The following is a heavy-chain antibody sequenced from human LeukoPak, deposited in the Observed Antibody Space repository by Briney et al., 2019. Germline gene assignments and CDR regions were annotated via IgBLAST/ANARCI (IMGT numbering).Heavy chain of an antibody. Sequence: GGSLRLSCAASGFTFSTYSMNWVRQAPGKGLEWVSYIGANSAIFYADSVKGRFTISRDNTKNSLSLLMNSLRDDHTAVYYCAREGYYGAFDIWGQGTMVTVSS. CDR2: IGANSAI. V-gene: IGHV3-48*02. CDR3: AREGYYGAFDI. J-gene: IGHJ3*02. CDR1: GFTFSTYS. D-gene: IGHD3-10*01.